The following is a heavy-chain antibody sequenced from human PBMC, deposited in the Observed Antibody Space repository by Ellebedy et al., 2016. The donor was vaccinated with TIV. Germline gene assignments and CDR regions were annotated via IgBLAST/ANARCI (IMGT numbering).Heavy chain of an antibody. D-gene: IGHD2-21*02. CDR1: GFTFSSSG. CDR3: AKDRSSGGFVVVTALDY. J-gene: IGHJ4*02. Sequence: GESLKISCAASGFTFSSSGMSWVRQAPGKGLAWVSTINYDGGDTYYADSVKGRFNISRDNAKNTVYLQLNSLRAEDTAVYYCAKDRSSGGFVVVTALDYWGQGSLVTVSS. CDR2: INYDGGDT. V-gene: IGHV3-23*01.